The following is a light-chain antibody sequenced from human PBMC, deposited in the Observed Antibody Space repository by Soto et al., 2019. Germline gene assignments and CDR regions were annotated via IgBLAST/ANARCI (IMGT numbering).Light chain of an antibody. CDR2: TDY. V-gene: IGLV1-44*01. Sequence: QSVLTQPPSASGTPGQRVTISCSGTSSKIGTYTVNWYQQLPGTAPKLLIYTDYQRPSGVPDRFSGSKSGTSASLAINGLHSEDEADYYCASWDDNLNGGVFGGGTKVTVL. CDR3: ASWDDNLNGGV. J-gene: IGLJ3*02. CDR1: SSKIGTYT.